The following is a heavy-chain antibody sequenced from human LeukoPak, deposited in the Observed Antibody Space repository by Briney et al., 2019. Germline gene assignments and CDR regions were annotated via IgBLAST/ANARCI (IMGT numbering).Heavy chain of an antibody. CDR3: ARGGLLHYFDY. CDR1: GFTFSNAW. V-gene: IGHV3-74*01. D-gene: IGHD2-15*01. J-gene: IGHJ4*02. Sequence: PGGSLRLSCAASGFTFSNAWMSWVRQAPGKGPVWVSRINTDGSITTYADSVKGRFTISRDNAKNTLYLQMNSLRAEDTAVYYCARGGLLHYFDYWGQGTLVTVSS. CDR2: INTDGSIT.